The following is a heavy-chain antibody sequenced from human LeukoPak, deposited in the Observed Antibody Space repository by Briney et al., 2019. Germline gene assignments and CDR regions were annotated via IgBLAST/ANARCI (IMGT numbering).Heavy chain of an antibody. CDR2: INTDNGDT. CDR3: ARDLGTDHFDY. D-gene: IGHD7-27*01. CDR1: RYTFTSYG. J-gene: IGHJ4*02. V-gene: IGHV1-3*04. Sequence: GASVTVSFKASRYTFTSYGIHWVRQAPGQGLEWMGWINTDNGDTKYSQKFQGRVTITCDTSARTAYMDLSSLRSEDTAVYYCARDLGTDHFDYWGQGTLVTVSS.